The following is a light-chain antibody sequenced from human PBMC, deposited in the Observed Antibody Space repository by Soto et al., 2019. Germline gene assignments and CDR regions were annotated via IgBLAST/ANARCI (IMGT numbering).Light chain of an antibody. V-gene: IGKV3D-20*02. Sequence: EIVFTQSPGTLSLSPGERATLSCRAIQSVSSTYLAWYRQKPGQAPRLLIYGASSRATGIPDRFSGSGSGTDFTLIISSLEPEDFAVYYCQQRSNWPPITFGQGTRLEIK. CDR1: QSVSSTY. CDR2: GAS. CDR3: QQRSNWPPIT. J-gene: IGKJ5*01.